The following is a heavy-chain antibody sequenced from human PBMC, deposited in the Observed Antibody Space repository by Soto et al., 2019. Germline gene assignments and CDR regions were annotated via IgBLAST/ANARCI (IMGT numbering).Heavy chain of an antibody. Sequence: QVRLQEWGPGLVKPSQTLSLKCSVSGGSITTGGRYWSWIRQLPGKGLEWIGDIYYSGNTYYNASLKSRVTISVEAAKHQFSLKLSSVTAADTAVYYCAQALVFTAGDGFHIWGQGRLVTVSS. J-gene: IGHJ3*02. D-gene: IGHD6-6*01. CDR2: IYYSGNT. CDR1: GGSITTGGRY. CDR3: AQALVFTAGDGFHI. V-gene: IGHV4-31*02.